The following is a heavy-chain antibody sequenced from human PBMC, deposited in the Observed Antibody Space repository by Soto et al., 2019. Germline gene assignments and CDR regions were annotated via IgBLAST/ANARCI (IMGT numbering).Heavy chain of an antibody. Sequence: QVQLVQSGAEVKKPGASVKVSCKASGYTFTSYGISGLRQAPGQGLEWMGWISTYNGNTNHAQKLQGRVTMTTDTATSTANMELRSLSSDDTAVYYCARDGHTTMLRGVRGVSYNYSGMDVWGQGTTVTVAS. CDR1: GYTFTSYG. CDR2: ISTYNGNT. D-gene: IGHD3-10*01. V-gene: IGHV1-18*04. J-gene: IGHJ6*02. CDR3: ARDGHTTMLRGVRGVSYNYSGMDV.